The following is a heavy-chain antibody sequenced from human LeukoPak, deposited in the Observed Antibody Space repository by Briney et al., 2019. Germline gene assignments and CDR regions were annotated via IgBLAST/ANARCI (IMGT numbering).Heavy chain of an antibody. CDR1: GGSFSGYY. Sequence: SETLSLTCAVYGGSFSGYYWSWIRQPPGKGLEWIGEINHSGSTNYNPSLKSRVTISVDTSKNQFSLKLSSVTAADTAVYYCVRYWGSGWTFDYWGQGTLVTVSS. V-gene: IGHV4-34*01. D-gene: IGHD6-19*01. CDR3: VRYWGSGWTFDY. CDR2: INHSGST. J-gene: IGHJ4*02.